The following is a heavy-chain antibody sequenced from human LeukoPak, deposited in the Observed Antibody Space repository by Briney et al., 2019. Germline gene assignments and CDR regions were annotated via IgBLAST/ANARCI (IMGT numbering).Heavy chain of an antibody. D-gene: IGHD2-15*01. CDR2: IYPGDSDT. J-gene: IGHJ5*02. Sequence: GESLKISCKGSGYSFTSYWIGWVRQMPGKGLEWMGIIYPGDSDTRYSPSFQGQVTISADKSISTAYLQWSSLKASDIAMYYCARAYCSGGSCYDWFDPWGQGTLVTVSS. V-gene: IGHV5-51*01. CDR3: ARAYCSGGSCYDWFDP. CDR1: GYSFTSYW.